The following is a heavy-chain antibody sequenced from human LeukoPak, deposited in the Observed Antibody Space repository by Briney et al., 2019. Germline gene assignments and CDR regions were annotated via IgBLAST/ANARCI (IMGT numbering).Heavy chain of an antibody. J-gene: IGHJ4*02. CDR1: GFTFSSYS. D-gene: IGHD6-6*01. CDR3: ARDRYSSSSVGVI. CDR2: ISSSSSYI. Sequence: GGSLRLSCAASGFTFSSYSMNWVRQAPGKGLEWVSSISSSSSYIYYADSVKGRFTISRDNAKNSLYLQMYSLRAEDTAVYYCARDRYSSSSVGVIWGQGTLVTVSS. V-gene: IGHV3-21*01.